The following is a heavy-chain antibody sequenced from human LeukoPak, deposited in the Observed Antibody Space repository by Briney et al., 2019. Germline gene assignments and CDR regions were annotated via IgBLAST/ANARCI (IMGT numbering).Heavy chain of an antibody. Sequence: PGGSLRLSCAASGFTFSSYSMNWVRQAPGKGLEWVSSISSSSSYIYYADSVKGRFTISRDNAKNSLYLQMNSLRAEDTAVYYCARDRKQAMLDYFDAFDIWGQGTMVTVSS. CDR1: GFTFSSYS. D-gene: IGHD5-12*01. J-gene: IGHJ3*02. CDR3: ARDRKQAMLDYFDAFDI. V-gene: IGHV3-21*01. CDR2: ISSSSSYI.